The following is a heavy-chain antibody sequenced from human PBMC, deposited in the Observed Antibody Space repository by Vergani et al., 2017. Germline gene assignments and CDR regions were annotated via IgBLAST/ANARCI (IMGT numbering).Heavy chain of an antibody. CDR3: ARVGSGQWGLCY. D-gene: IGHD1-26*01. Sequence: EVQLVESGGGLVKPGGSLRLSCAASGFTFSSYSMNWVRQAPGKGLEWVSSISSSSRYIYYADSVKGRFTSSRDNAESSLYLQMNSVRAEDTAVYYCARVGSGQWGLCYWGQGTLVTVAS. J-gene: IGHJ4*02. CDR1: GFTFSSYS. V-gene: IGHV3-21*01. CDR2: ISSSSRYI.